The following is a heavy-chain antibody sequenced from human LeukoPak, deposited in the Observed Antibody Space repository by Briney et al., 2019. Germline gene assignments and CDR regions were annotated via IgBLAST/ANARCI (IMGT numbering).Heavy chain of an antibody. V-gene: IGHV4-59*12. D-gene: IGHD3-22*01. CDR1: GGSISSYY. CDR2: IYYSGST. Sequence: SETLSLTCTVSGGSISSYYWSWVRQPPGKGLEWIGYIYYSGSTNYNPSLKSRVTISVDTSKNQFSLKLSSVTAADTAVYYCARDTDSSGYYSGQDYWGQGTLVTVSS. CDR3: ARDTDSSGYYSGQDY. J-gene: IGHJ4*02.